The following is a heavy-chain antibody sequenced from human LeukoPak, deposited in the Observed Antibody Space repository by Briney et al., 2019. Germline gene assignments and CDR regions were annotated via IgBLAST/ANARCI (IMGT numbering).Heavy chain of an antibody. D-gene: IGHD1-7*01. V-gene: IGHV3-23*01. CDR3: AKDERNWNYNLASQTYD. CDR2: ISGSGVST. J-gene: IGHJ4*02. Sequence: GGSLRLSCAASGFRFSSYAMSWVRQAPGKGLEWVSAISGSGVSTYYADSVKGRFTVSRDNSKNTLYLQMSSPRAEDTAVYYCAKDERNWNYNLASQTYDWGQGTLVTVSS. CDR1: GFRFSSYA.